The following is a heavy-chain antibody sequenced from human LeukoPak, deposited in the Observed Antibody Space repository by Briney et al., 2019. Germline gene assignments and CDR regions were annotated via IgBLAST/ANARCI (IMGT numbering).Heavy chain of an antibody. CDR3: ARAGEVTLLDY. CDR2: IIPILGIA. V-gene: IGHV1-69*04. CDR1: GGTFSSYA. D-gene: IGHD3-16*01. J-gene: IGHJ4*02. Sequence: GASVKVSCKASGGTFSSYAISWVRQAPGQGLEWMGRIIPILGIANYAQKFQGRVTITADKSTSTAYMELSSLRSEDTAVYYCARAGEVTLLDYWGQGTLVTVSS.